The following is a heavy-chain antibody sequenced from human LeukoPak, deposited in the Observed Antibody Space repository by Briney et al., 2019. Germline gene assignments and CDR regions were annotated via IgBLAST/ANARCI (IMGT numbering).Heavy chain of an antibody. CDR1: GFTFSSYW. CDR3: ARGGITIFGVVTGGDYYYYGMDV. J-gene: IGHJ6*02. V-gene: IGHV3-74*01. Sequence: GGSLRLSCVASGFTFSSYWMHWVRQAPGKGLVWVSRINTDGNITTYADSVKGRSTIFRDNAKNTLYLQMNSLRAEDTAVYYCARGGITIFGVVTGGDYYYYGMDVWGQGTTVTVSS. D-gene: IGHD3-3*01. CDR2: INTDGNIT.